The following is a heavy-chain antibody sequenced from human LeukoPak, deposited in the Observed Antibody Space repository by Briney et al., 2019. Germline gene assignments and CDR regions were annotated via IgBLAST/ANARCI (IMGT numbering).Heavy chain of an antibody. V-gene: IGHV4-39*01. D-gene: IGHD6-19*01. Sequence: SETLPLTCTVSGGSISTDASYWAWIRQPPGEGLEWIGSIYYSGSTYYSSSLKSRVTLSVDTSKNQFSLKMSSVTAADTAVFYCARLFSRGWEYHFGLDVWGQGTTVTVS. CDR2: IYYSGST. CDR3: ARLFSRGWEYHFGLDV. CDR1: GGSISTDASY. J-gene: IGHJ6*02.